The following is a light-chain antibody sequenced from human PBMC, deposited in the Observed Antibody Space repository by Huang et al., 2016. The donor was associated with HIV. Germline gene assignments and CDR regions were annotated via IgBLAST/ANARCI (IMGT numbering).Light chain of an antibody. J-gene: IGKJ1*01. Sequence: DIIMTQSPDSLAVSLGDRATLNCRSSQSVYSSSTSKDYMAWFQQKPGQPPRLLLFWASTREAGVPDRVSGSGSGTHFTLTIANLEAEDAVIYYCQQYYSSPQTFGQGTRVEVK. V-gene: IGKV4-1*01. CDR1: QSVYSSSTSKDY. CDR3: QQYYSSPQT. CDR2: WAS.